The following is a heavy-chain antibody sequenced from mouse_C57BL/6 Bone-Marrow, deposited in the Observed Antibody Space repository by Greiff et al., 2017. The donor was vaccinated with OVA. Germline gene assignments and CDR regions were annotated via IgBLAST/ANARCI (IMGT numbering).Heavy chain of an antibody. V-gene: IGHV7-1*01. Sequence: EVNVVESGGGLVQSGRSLRLSCATSGFTFSDFYMEWVRQAPGKGLEWIAARRNKANDYTTEYSASVKGRFIVSRDNSQSILYLQMNALRAEDTASYYCARDGNYYGSSSYWYFDVWGTGTTVTVSS. CDR2: RRNKANDYTT. D-gene: IGHD1-1*01. CDR1: GFTFSDFY. CDR3: ARDGNYYGSSSYWYFDV. J-gene: IGHJ1*03.